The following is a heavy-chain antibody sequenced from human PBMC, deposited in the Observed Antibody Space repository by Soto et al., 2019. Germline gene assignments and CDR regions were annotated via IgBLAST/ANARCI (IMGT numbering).Heavy chain of an antibody. CDR2: IISSSSNT. CDR1: GFNLSDYY. V-gene: IGHV3-11*03. D-gene: IGHD4-4*01. CDR3: ARIIYGNHRFVDY. Sequence: PAESLRLSCAASGFNLSDYYMSWIRPAPGKWLEGVSSIISSSSNTNYAASVTTEITTCLASARNSLYPQMNSLRAEYTAVYSCARIIYGNHRFVDYCGQGSLVTASS. J-gene: IGHJ4*02.